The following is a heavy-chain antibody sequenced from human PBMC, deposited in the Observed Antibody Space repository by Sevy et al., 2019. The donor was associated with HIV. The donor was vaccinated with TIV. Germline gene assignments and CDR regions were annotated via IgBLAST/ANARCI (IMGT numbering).Heavy chain of an antibody. D-gene: IGHD3-3*01. V-gene: IGHV3-23*01. CDR3: AKGRRYDFWSGYCYFDY. Sequence: GGSLRLSCAASGFTFSSYAMRWVRQAPGKGLEWVSAISGSGGSTYYADSVKGRFTISRDNSKNTLYLQMNSLRAEDTAVYYCAKGRRYDFWSGYCYFDYWGQGTLVTVSS. J-gene: IGHJ4*02. CDR2: ISGSGGST. CDR1: GFTFSSYA.